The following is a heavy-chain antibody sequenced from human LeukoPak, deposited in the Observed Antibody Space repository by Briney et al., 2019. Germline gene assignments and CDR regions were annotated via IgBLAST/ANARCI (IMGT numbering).Heavy chain of an antibody. CDR2: IVVGSGNT. V-gene: IGHV1-58*02. Sequence: GTSVKVSCKASGFTFTSSAMQWVRQARGQRLEWIGWIVVGSGNTNYAQKFQERVTITRDMSTSTAYMELSSLRSEDTAVYYCARDEGESGSYLGAIVDPWGQGTLVTVSS. CDR3: ARDEGESGSYLGAIVDP. CDR1: GFTFTSSA. D-gene: IGHD1-26*01. J-gene: IGHJ5*02.